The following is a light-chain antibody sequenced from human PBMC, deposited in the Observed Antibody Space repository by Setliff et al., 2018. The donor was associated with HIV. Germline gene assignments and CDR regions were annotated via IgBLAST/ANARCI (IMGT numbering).Light chain of an antibody. CDR3: QQSYTSPRT. CDR1: QSITTY. V-gene: IGKV1-39*01. Sequence: DIQLTQSPSSLSASIGDRVTITCRASQSITTYLNWYQQKPGKAPKLLIFAASILQSGVPSRFSGSGSGTDFFLTITRLQPEDLATYYCQQSYTSPRTFGLGTKVDIK. CDR2: AAS. J-gene: IGKJ1*01.